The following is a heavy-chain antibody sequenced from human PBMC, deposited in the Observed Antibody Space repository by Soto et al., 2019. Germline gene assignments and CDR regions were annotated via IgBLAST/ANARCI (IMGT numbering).Heavy chain of an antibody. V-gene: IGHV1-24*01. J-gene: IGHJ5*02. Sequence: ASVKVSCKVSGYTLTELSMHWVRQSPGKGLEWMGGFDPEDGETIYAQKFQGRVTMTEDTSTDTAYMELSSLRSEDTAVYYCATKATSSSQHDPWGQGTLVTVSS. CDR1: GYTLTELS. CDR2: FDPEDGET. D-gene: IGHD2-2*01. CDR3: ATKATSSSQHDP.